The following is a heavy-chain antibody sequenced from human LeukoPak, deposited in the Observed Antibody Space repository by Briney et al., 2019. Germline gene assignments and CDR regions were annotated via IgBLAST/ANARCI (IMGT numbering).Heavy chain of an antibody. CDR3: ARGGPGYYLDY. CDR1: GFTFSSHD. J-gene: IGHJ4*02. V-gene: IGHV3-13*01. CDR2: IGTAGDT. Sequence: GSLRLSCAACGFTFSSHDMHWVREATGKGLEWVSTIGTAGDTYYPGSVKGRFTISRENAKNSLYLQMNTLKAGDTAVYYCARGGPGYYLDYWGQGTLVTVSP.